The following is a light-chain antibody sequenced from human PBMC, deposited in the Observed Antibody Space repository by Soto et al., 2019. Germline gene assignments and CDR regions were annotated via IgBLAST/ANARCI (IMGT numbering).Light chain of an antibody. J-gene: IGLJ2*01. CDR3: SAWDDTLNAPV. Sequence: QSVLTQPPSASVTPGQRVTISCSGSNANIGGNTVNWYQQFTGTAPKVVIYSDNQRPSGVPDRFSGSKSATSASLAISGLHSDEEADYDCSAWDDTLNAPVFGGGTKVTVL. V-gene: IGLV1-44*01. CDR2: SDN. CDR1: NANIGGNT.